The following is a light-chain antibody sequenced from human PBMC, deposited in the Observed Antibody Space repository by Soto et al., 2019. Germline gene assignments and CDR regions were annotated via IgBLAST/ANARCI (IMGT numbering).Light chain of an antibody. V-gene: IGLV2-14*01. Sequence: QSALTQPASVSGSPGQSITLSCTGTISDVGAYNYVSWYQQHPGKAPKLIIYEVSNRAAAVSNRFSGSKSGNTAYLTISGLQVEDEAEYFCFSFTTTRTHVFGTGTKVTVL. J-gene: IGLJ1*01. CDR3: FSFTTTRTHV. CDR1: ISDVGAYNY. CDR2: EVS.